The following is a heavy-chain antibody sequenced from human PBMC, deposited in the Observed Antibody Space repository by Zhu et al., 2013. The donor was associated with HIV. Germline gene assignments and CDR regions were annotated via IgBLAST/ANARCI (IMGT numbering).Heavy chain of an antibody. J-gene: IGHJ5*02. CDR1: GYTFTGYY. Sequence: QVQLVQSGAEVKKPGASVKVSCKASGYTFTGYYIHWVRQAPGRGLEWVGGFDIEQGETIYAQKFQDRVTLTEDTSTDTAFMELTSLRSEDTAVYYCATGPTYSVSPAWGQGALVTVSS. V-gene: IGHV1-24*01. CDR3: ATGPTYSVSPA. CDR2: FDIEQGET. D-gene: IGHD3-16*01.